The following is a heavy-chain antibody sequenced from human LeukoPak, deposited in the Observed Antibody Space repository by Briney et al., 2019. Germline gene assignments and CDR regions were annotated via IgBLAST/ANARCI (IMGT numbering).Heavy chain of an antibody. CDR2: ISGSGGST. V-gene: IGHV3-23*01. D-gene: IGHD2-21*02. CDR3: AKARVTGDAFDI. CDR1: GFTFSTYN. Sequence: GGSLRLSCAASGFTFSTYNMNWVRQAPGKGLEWVSAISGSGGSTYYADSVKGRFTISRDNSKNTLYLQMNSLRAEDTAVYYCAKARVTGDAFDIWGQGTMVTVSS. J-gene: IGHJ3*02.